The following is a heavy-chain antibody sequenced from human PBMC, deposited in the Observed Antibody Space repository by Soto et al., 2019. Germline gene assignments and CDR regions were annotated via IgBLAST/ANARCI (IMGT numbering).Heavy chain of an antibody. CDR3: ATALRKYCSGGSCYPKY. CDR2: MNPNSGNT. Sequence: ASVKVSCKASGYTFTSYGISWVRQATGQGLEWMGWMNPNSGNTGYAQKFQGRVTMTRNTSISTAYMELSSLRSEDTAVYYCATALRKYCSGGSCYPKYWRPGTLVTVSS. J-gene: IGHJ4*02. D-gene: IGHD2-15*01. CDR1: GYTFTSYG. V-gene: IGHV1-8*02.